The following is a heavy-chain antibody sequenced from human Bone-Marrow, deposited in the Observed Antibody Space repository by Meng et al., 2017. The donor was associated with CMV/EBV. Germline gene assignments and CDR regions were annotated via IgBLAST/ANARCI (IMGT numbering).Heavy chain of an antibody. V-gene: IGHV1-2*02. CDR3: AKERIRYGDL. CDR2: INPNSGGT. Sequence: ASVKVSCKASGYTFTGYYMHWVRQAPGQGLEWMGWINPNSGGTNYAQKFQGRVTMTRDTSIREAYMEMSRRRSDDTAVYYCAKERIRYGDLWGRGTLVTVSS. CDR1: GYTFTGYY. J-gene: IGHJ2*01.